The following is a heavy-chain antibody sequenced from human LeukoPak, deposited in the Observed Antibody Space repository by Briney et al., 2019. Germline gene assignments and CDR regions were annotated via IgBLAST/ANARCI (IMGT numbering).Heavy chain of an antibody. V-gene: IGHV3-74*01. CDR1: GFTFSSYW. J-gene: IGHJ4*02. CDR3: ATGIRQGYSSSWYNF. Sequence: GGSLRLSCAASGFTFSSYWMHWVRQAPGKGLVWVSRINSDGSSTSYADSVKGRFTISRDNAKNTLYLQMNSLRAEDTAVYYCATGIRQGYSSSWYNFWGQGTLVTVSS. D-gene: IGHD6-13*01. CDR2: INSDGSST.